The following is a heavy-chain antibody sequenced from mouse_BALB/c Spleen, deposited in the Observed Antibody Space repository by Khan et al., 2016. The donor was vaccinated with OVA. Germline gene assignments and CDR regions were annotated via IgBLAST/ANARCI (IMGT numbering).Heavy chain of an antibody. Sequence: QVQLQQSGAELARPGASVKLSCKASGYTFTDYYINWVKLRTGQGLEWIGEISPGSGDTYYNARFKGKATLTADKSSSTAYMQLSSLTTEAYAVYFCARMNYFGYTLTYWSQGTLVTGAA. J-gene: IGHJ3*01. D-gene: IGHD1-2*01. CDR2: ISPGSGDT. V-gene: IGHV1-77*01. CDR1: GYTFTDYY. CDR3: ARMNYFGYTLTY.